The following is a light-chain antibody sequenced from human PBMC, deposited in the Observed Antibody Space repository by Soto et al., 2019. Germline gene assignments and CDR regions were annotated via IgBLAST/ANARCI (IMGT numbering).Light chain of an antibody. Sequence: DIQMTQSPSSLSGSVGDRVTITCQASQDIRKYLNWYHQKPGEAPKLLIYDASTLETGVTSRFRGSGSETGFTFTISGLQPEDVGTYYCQQYENLPMTFGQGTRLEMK. CDR3: QQYENLPMT. CDR1: QDIRKY. V-gene: IGKV1-33*01. J-gene: IGKJ5*01. CDR2: DAS.